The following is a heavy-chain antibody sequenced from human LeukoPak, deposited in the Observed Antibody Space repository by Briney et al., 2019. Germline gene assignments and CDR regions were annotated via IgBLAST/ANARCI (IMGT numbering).Heavy chain of an antibody. J-gene: IGHJ3*01. CDR2: ITRSSNFI. CDR3: LSELYCSDDSGL. D-gene: IGHD3-22*01. Sequence: PGGSLRLSCAASGFPFSTYSMSWVRQAPGEGLEWVSAITRSSNFIYYADSVNGRFTISRDNAKRSVYLQMNSLRAEDTAVYYCLSELYCSDDSGLWGPGTMVTVSS. V-gene: IGHV3-21*01. CDR1: GFPFSTYS.